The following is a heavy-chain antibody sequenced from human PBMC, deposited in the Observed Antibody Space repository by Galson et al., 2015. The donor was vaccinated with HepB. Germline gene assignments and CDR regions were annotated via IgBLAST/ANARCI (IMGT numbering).Heavy chain of an antibody. CDR2: IGGSGGRT. CDR1: GFTFSSYA. CDR3: AKVMEASEHDYGDYFPTEGAFDI. J-gene: IGHJ3*02. V-gene: IGHV3-23*01. D-gene: IGHD4-17*01. Sequence: SLRLSCAASGFTFSSYAMSWVRQAPGKGRSWVSAIGGSGGRTYYADSVKGRFTISRDNSKNTLYLQMNSLRAEDTAVYYCAKVMEASEHDYGDYFPTEGAFDIWGQGTMVAVSS.